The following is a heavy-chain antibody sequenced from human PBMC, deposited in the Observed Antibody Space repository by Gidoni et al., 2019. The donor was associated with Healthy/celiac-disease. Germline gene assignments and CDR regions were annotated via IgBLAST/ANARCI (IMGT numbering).Heavy chain of an antibody. Sequence: QVQLVESGGGVVQPGRSLRLSCAASGFTFSSYGMHWVRQAPGKGLEWVAVISYDGSNKYYADSVKGRFTISRDNSKNTLYLQMNSLRAEDTAVYYCAKERYCSGGSCYHYYYYYMDVWGKGTTVTVSS. V-gene: IGHV3-30*18. CDR1: GFTFSSYG. D-gene: IGHD2-15*01. CDR3: AKERYCSGGSCYHYYYYYMDV. CDR2: ISYDGSNK. J-gene: IGHJ6*03.